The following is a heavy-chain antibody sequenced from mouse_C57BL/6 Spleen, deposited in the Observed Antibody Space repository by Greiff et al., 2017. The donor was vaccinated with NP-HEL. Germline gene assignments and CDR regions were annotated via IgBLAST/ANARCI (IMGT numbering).Heavy chain of an antibody. D-gene: IGHD1-1*01. Sequence: EVKLQESGPGLVKPSQSLSLTCSVTGYSITSGYYWNWIRQFPGNKLEWMGYISYDGSNNYNPSLKNRISITRDTSKNQFFLKLNSVTTEDTATYYCARKTTVVAHFDYWGQGTTLTVSS. J-gene: IGHJ2*01. CDR2: ISYDGSN. CDR1: GYSITSGYY. CDR3: ARKTTVVAHFDY. V-gene: IGHV3-6*01.